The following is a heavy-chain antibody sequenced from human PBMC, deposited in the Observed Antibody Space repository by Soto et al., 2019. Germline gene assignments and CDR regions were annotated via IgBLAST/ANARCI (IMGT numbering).Heavy chain of an antibody. D-gene: IGHD2-15*01. Sequence: EVQLVESGGGLVQPGGSLRLSCAASRFTFSSHWMHWVRQVPGKGLVWVSRINGDGSTTNYADSVKGRFTISRDNAKNTLYLQMNSLRAEDTAVYYCARGGDCSGGFCYWGLFDYWGQGILVTVSS. J-gene: IGHJ4*02. V-gene: IGHV3-74*01. CDR3: ARGGDCSGGFCYWGLFDY. CDR2: INGDGSTT. CDR1: RFTFSSHW.